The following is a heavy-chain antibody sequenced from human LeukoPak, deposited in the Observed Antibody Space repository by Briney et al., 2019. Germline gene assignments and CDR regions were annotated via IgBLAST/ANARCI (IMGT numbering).Heavy chain of an antibody. CDR1: GGSINTYY. CDR3: ARVARCTSCFDVDY. J-gene: IGHJ4*02. CDR2: IYYSGST. V-gene: IGHV4-59*01. Sequence: KTSETLSLTCTVSGGSINTYYWSWIRQPPGKGLEWIGYIYYSGSTSYNPSLKSRVTISVDASKNQFSLKLSSVTAADTAVYYCARVARCTSCFDVDYWGQGTLVTVSS. D-gene: IGHD2-2*01.